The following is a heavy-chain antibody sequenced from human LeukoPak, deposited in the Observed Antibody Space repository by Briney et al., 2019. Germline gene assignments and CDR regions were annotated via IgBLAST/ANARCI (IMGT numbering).Heavy chain of an antibody. Sequence: PGGSLRLSCIGSGFRFGDYAMSWVRQAPGKGLEWVGFIRSKAKGGTTQYAASVEGRFSVSRDDSKSTVYLQVNGLKTEDTAVYYCSRDYYYDSGACYPAVNHWGQGTLVTVSS. D-gene: IGHD3-22*01. V-gene: IGHV3-49*04. J-gene: IGHJ4*02. CDR1: GFRFGDYA. CDR2: IRSKAKGGTT. CDR3: SRDYYYDSGACYPAVNH.